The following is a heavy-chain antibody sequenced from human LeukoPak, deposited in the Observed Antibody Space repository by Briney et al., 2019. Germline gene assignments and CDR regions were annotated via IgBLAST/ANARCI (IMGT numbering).Heavy chain of an antibody. Sequence: GGSLRLSCAASGFTFSSYWMHWVRQTPEKGLVWVSRINGDGRSSSYADSVKGRFTISRDNAKNSLYLQMNSLRAEDTAVYYCARDKRGWLQRPDPILFDYGGQGTLVTVSS. CDR2: INGDGRSS. J-gene: IGHJ4*02. D-gene: IGHD5-24*01. CDR3: ARDKRGWLQRPDPILFDY. CDR1: GFTFSSYW. V-gene: IGHV3-74*01.